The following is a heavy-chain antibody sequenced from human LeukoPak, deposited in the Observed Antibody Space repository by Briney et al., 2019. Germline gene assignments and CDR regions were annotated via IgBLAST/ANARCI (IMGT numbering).Heavy chain of an antibody. V-gene: IGHV3-21*01. Sequence: GGSLRLSCAAPGFTFSSYSMNWVRQAPGKGLEWVSSISSSSSYIYYADSVKGRFTISRDNAKNSLYLQMNSLRAEDTAVYYCARDYGYYYDSSGYYLDYWGQGTLVTVSS. CDR2: ISSSSSYI. J-gene: IGHJ4*02. CDR3: ARDYGYYYDSSGYYLDY. CDR1: GFTFSSYS. D-gene: IGHD3-22*01.